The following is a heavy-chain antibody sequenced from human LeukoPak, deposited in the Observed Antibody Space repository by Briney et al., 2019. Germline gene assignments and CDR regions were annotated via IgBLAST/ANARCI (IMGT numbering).Heavy chain of an antibody. CDR3: ARDLSFDWFPYYFDY. V-gene: IGHV4-61*02. Sequence: SETLSLTCTVSGGSISSGSYYWIWIRQPAGKGLEWIGRIYTSGSTNYNPSLKSPVTISIDTSKNQFSLKVSSVTAADTAIYYCARDLSFDWFPYYFDYWGQGILVTVSS. D-gene: IGHD3-9*01. CDR1: GGSISSGSYY. CDR2: IYTSGST. J-gene: IGHJ4*02.